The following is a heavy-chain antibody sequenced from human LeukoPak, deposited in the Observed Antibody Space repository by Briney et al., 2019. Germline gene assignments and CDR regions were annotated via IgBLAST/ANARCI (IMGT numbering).Heavy chain of an antibody. CDR3: AGSDYHYYGMDV. J-gene: IGHJ6*02. V-gene: IGHV4-59*02. CDR1: RVSVSIYY. CDR2: FSYSGST. D-gene: IGHD3-10*01. Sequence: SETLSLTCTVSRVSVSIYYWSWIRQPPRKGLEWIGYFSYSGSTNYNPSLKSRVTISVDTSKNQFSLKLTSVTAADTAVYYCAGSDYHYYGMDVWGQGTTVTVSS.